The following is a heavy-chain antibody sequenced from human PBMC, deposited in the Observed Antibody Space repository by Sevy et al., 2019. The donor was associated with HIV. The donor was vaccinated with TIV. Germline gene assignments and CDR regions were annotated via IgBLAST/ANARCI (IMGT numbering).Heavy chain of an antibody. Sequence: GGSLRLSCAASGFTFDNYAMTWVRQAPGKGLEWVSGINNNGDNTHYADSVQGRFTISRDNPKNMLYLQMDSLRADDTAVYYCAKTERAWWSNPYFDHWGQGTLVTVSS. J-gene: IGHJ4*02. CDR2: INNNGDNT. D-gene: IGHD2-15*01. CDR1: GFTFDNYA. CDR3: AKTERAWWSNPYFDH. V-gene: IGHV3-23*01.